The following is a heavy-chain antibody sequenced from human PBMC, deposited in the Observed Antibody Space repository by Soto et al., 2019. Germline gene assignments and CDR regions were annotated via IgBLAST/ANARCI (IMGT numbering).Heavy chain of an antibody. V-gene: IGHV3-33*01. J-gene: IGHJ4*02. CDR2: IWYDGSNK. CDR3: ASSEGPYSGSYFIDY. D-gene: IGHD1-26*01. CDR1: GXTXSSYG. Sequence: QVQLVESGGGVVQPGRSLRLSCAXSGXTXSSYGMHXXXQAPGKGLEWVAVIWYDGSNKYYADSVKGRFTISRDNSKNTLYLQMNSLRAEDTAVYYCASSEGPYSGSYFIDYWGQGTLVTVSS.